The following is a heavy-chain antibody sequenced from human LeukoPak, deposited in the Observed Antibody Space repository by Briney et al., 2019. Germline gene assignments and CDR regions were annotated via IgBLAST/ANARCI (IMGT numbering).Heavy chain of an antibody. CDR2: IYYSGSA. J-gene: IGHJ4*02. D-gene: IGHD6-13*01. CDR3: AKEGGALAAAGTGFDY. V-gene: IGHV4-61*01. CDR1: GGSVSSGSYY. Sequence: SSETLSLTCTVSGGSVSSGSYYWSWIRQPPGKGLEWIGYIYYSGSANYNPSLKSRVTISLDTSKNQFSLKLSSVTAADTAVYYCAKEGGALAAAGTGFDYWGQGTLVTVSS.